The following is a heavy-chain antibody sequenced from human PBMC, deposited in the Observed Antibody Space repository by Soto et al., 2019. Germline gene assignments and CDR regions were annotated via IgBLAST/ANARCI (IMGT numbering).Heavy chain of an antibody. J-gene: IGHJ4*02. V-gene: IGHV1-58*01. D-gene: IGHD3-22*01. CDR3: AADFRYYYDSSGYLFDY. CDR2: IVVGSGNT. Sequence: ASVKVSCKASGFTFTSSAVQWVRQARGQRLEWIGWIVVGSGNTNYAQKFQERVTITRDMSTSTAYMELSSLRSEDTAVYYCAADFRYYYDSSGYLFDYWGQGALVTVSS. CDR1: GFTFTSSA.